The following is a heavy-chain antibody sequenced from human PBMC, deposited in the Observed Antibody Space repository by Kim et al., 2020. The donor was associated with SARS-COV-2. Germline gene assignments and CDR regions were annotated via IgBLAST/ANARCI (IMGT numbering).Heavy chain of an antibody. J-gene: IGHJ4*02. Sequence: GGSLRLSCAASGFTFSSYGMHWVRQAPGKGLEWVAVIWYDGSNKYYADSVKSRFTISRDNSKNTLYLQMNSLRAEDTAVYYCARDPTPPPWPRYYFDYWGQGTLVTVSS. V-gene: IGHV3-33*01. CDR1: GFTFSSYG. CDR3: ARDPTPPPWPRYYFDY. CDR2: IWYDGSNK.